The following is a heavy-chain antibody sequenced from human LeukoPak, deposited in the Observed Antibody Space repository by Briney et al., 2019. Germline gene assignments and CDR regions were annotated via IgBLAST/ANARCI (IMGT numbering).Heavy chain of an antibody. V-gene: IGHV4-39*01. CDR2: INYSGST. J-gene: IGHJ4*02. CDR3: ARISYDSSGYYYFDY. CDR1: GGSISSSSYY. Sequence: SETLSLTCTVSGGSISSSSYYWGWIRQPPGKGLEWIGSINYSGSTNYTPSLKSRVTISVDTSKNQFSLKLSSVTAADTAVFYCARISYDSSGYYYFDYWGQGTLVTVSS. D-gene: IGHD3-22*01.